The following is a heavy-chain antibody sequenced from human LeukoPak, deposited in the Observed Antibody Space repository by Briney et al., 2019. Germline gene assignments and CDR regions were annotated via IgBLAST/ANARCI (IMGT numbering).Heavy chain of an antibody. J-gene: IGHJ4*02. D-gene: IGHD3-22*01. CDR1: GFTFSSYS. CDR3: ARRTYDSSGYYRQFDY. Sequence: GGSLRLSCAASGFTFSSYSMNWVHQAPGKGLEWVSSISSSSSYIYYADSVKGRFTISRDNAKDSLYLQMNSLRAEDTAVYYCARRTYDSSGYYRQFDYWGQGTLVTVSS. CDR2: ISSSSSYI. V-gene: IGHV3-21*01.